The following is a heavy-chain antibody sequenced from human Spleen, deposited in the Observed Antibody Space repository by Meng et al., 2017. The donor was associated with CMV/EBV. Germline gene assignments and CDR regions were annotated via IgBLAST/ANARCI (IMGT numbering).Heavy chain of an antibody. CDR1: GFTFTRYW. J-gene: IGHJ4*02. CDR3: VRDGDKWNFDY. Sequence: SCVASGFTFTRYWMHWVRQTPGKGLIWVARIKFDGTYANYADSVQGRFTISRDNAGGRLYLQMNSLRVEDTALYYCVRDGDKWNFDYWGQGTLVTVSS. V-gene: IGHV3-74*01. D-gene: IGHD1-26*01. CDR2: IKFDGTYA.